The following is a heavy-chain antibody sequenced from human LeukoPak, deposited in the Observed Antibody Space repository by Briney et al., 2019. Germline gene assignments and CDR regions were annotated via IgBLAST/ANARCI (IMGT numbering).Heavy chain of an antibody. CDR3: ARGLFALLRGMDV. CDR2: INHSGST. Sequence: SETLSLTCAVYGGSFSGYYWSWIRQPPGEGLEWIGEINHSGSTNYNPSLKSRVTISVDTSKNQFSLKLSSVTAADTAVYYCARGLFALLRGMDVWGQGTTVTVSS. V-gene: IGHV4-34*01. D-gene: IGHD3-16*01. J-gene: IGHJ6*02. CDR1: GGSFSGYY.